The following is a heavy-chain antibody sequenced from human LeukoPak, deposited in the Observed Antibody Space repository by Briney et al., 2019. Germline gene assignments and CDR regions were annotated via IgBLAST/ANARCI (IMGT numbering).Heavy chain of an antibody. Sequence: PGGSLRLSCAASGFTFISYWMTWVRQAPGKGLEWVAHIKQDGSEKYYVDSVKGRFTISRDNGKNSLYLQMNSLRAEDTAVYYCARAHSNALDYWGQGTLVTVSS. D-gene: IGHD4-11*01. J-gene: IGHJ4*02. V-gene: IGHV3-7*01. CDR3: ARAHSNALDY. CDR1: GFTFISYW. CDR2: IKQDGSEK.